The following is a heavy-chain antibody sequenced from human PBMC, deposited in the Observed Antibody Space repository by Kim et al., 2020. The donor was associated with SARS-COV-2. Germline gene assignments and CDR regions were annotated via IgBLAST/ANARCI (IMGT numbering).Heavy chain of an antibody. CDR2: IYYSGST. V-gene: IGHV4-39*01. D-gene: IGHD6-19*01. J-gene: IGHJ4*02. Sequence: SETLSLTCTVSGGSVFNSIYYWGWIRQPPGKGLEWIGSIYYSGSTSYNPSLKTRVTMSVDTSTNQFSLNLNSVTATDTAVYYCARQRIALAGPFDYWGQG. CDR1: GGSVFNSIYY. CDR3: ARQRIALAGPFDY.